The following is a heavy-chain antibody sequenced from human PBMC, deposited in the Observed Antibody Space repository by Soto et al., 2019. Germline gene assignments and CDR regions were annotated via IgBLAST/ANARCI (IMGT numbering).Heavy chain of an antibody. D-gene: IGHD2-2*01. CDR2: FDPEDGET. J-gene: IGHJ4*02. V-gene: IGHV1-24*01. CDR3: ATVSSTSHTQEPLPSHLDY. CDR1: GYTLTELS. Sequence: ASVKVSCKVSGYTLTELSMHWVRQAPGKGLEWMGGFDPEDGETIYAQKFQGRVTMTEDTSTDTAYMELSSLRSEDTAVYYCATVSSTSHTQEPLPSHLDYWGQGTLVTVSS.